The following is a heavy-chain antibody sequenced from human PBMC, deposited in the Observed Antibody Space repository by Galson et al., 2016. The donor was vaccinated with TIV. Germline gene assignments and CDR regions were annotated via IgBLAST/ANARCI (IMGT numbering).Heavy chain of an antibody. CDR2: ISSRGTYT. Sequence: SLRLSCAASGFTFNTYKMNWVRQAPGKGLEWISSISSRGTYTHYADSVKGRVTISRDNANNSLYLQMNSLRAEDTAVYYCARDGARIGAHSAFDIWGQGKMVTVSS. J-gene: IGHJ3*02. CDR3: ARDGARIGAHSAFDI. V-gene: IGHV3-21*06. D-gene: IGHD3-16*01. CDR1: GFTFNTYK.